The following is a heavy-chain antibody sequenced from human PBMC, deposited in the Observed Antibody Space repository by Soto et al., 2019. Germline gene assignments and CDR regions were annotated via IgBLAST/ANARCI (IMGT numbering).Heavy chain of an antibody. CDR1: GGSISSSSYY. CDR3: AITEDYGDRKIDY. V-gene: IGHV4-39*01. CDR2: IYYSGST. D-gene: IGHD4-17*01. J-gene: IGHJ4*02. Sequence: QLQLQESGPGLVKPSETLSLTCTVSGGSISSSSYYWGWIRQPPGKGLEWIGSIYYSGSTYYNPSLKSRVTISVDTSKNQFSLKLSSVTAADTAVYYCAITEDYGDRKIDYWGQGTLVTVSS.